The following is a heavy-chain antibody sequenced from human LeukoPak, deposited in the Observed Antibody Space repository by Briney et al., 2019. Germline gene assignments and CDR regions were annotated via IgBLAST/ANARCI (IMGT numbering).Heavy chain of an antibody. V-gene: IGHV3-53*01. Sequence: LAGGSLRLSCTVSGFTVSSNSMSWVRQAPGKGLEWVSFIYSGTIHYSDSVKGRFTISRDNSKNTLYLQMNSLRAEDTAVYYCARRAGAYSHPYDYWGQGTLVTVSS. CDR2: IYSGTI. CDR1: GFTVSSNS. CDR3: ARRAGAYSHPYDY. J-gene: IGHJ4*02. D-gene: IGHD4/OR15-4a*01.